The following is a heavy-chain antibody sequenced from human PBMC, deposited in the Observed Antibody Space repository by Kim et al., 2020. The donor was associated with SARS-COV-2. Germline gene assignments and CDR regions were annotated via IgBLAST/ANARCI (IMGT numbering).Heavy chain of an antibody. V-gene: IGHV3-48*02. CDR2: IGNSDSGGTI. J-gene: IGHJ4*01. CDR3: ATQGWNQSFGF. Sequence: LSLTCVGSGFTSLGFSGFGMKWVRQAPGRGLEWVSFIGNSDSGGTIHDADSVKGRFTISRDNAKNSLYLEMNGLRDDDTAVYYCATQGWNQSFGFWG. D-gene: IGHD1-1*01. CDR1: GFTSLGFSGFG.